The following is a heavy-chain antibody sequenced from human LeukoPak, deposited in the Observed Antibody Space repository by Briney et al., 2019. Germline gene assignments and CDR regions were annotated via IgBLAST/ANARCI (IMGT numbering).Heavy chain of an antibody. V-gene: IGHV3-23*01. J-gene: IGHJ4*02. CDR3: AKDHYYDSSVDY. D-gene: IGHD3-22*01. CDR2: ISGSGGST. Sequence: ETLSLTCALYGGSFVDYYWSWVRQAPGKGLEWVSAISGSGGSTYYADSVKGRFTISRGNSKNTLYLQMNSLRAEDTAVYYCAKDHYYDSSVDYWGQGTLVTVSS. CDR1: GGSFVDYY.